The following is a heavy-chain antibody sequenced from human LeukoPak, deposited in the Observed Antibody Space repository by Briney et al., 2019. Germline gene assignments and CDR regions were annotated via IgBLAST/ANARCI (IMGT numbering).Heavy chain of an antibody. J-gene: IGHJ4*02. CDR2: IKQDGSKK. Sequence: GGSLRLSCVASGFPFSSYWMTWVHQAPGKGLEWVANIKQDGSKKSYVDSVKGRFTISRDNAKNSLYLQMNSLRAEDTAIYYCTRVGYIDEGIDYWGQGTLVTVSS. CDR3: TRVGYIDEGIDY. V-gene: IGHV3-7*04. D-gene: IGHD5-24*01. CDR1: GFPFSSYW.